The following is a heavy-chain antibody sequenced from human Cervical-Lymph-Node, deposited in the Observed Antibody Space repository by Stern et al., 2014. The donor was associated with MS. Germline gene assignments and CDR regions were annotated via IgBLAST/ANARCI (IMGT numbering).Heavy chain of an antibody. CDR3: ARGDSSSPLEY. CDR2: IWYDGSNK. Sequence: VQLVESGGGVVQPGRSLRLSCAASGFTFSSYGMHWVRQTPGKGLEWVGVIWYDGSNKYYAGSVKGRFAIARDNSENTLYLQMNSLRAEDTAVYYCARGDSSSPLEYWGQGTLVTVSS. CDR1: GFTFSSYG. D-gene: IGHD6-6*01. V-gene: IGHV3-33*01. J-gene: IGHJ4*02.